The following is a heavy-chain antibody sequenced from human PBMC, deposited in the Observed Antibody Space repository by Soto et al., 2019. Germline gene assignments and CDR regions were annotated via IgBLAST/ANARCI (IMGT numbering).Heavy chain of an antibody. CDR3: ASLRIAARRVIVC. D-gene: IGHD6-6*01. V-gene: IGHV3-53*01. CDR1: GFTVSSNY. CDR2: IYSGGST. Sequence: GGSLRLSCAASGFTVSSNYMSWVRQAPGKGLEWVSVIYSGGSTYYADSVKGRFTISRDNSKNTLYLQMNSLRAEDTAVYYCASLRIAARRVIVCWGQGTLVTVSS. J-gene: IGHJ4*02.